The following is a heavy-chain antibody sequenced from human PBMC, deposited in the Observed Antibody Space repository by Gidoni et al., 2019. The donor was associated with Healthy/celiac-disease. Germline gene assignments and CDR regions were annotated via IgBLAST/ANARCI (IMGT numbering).Heavy chain of an antibody. CDR2: INHSGST. J-gene: IGHJ3*02. D-gene: IGHD6-6*01. CDR1: GGSFSGYS. Sequence: QVQLQQWGAGLLKPSETLYLTCAVYGGSFSGYSWSWIRQPPGKGLEWIGEINHSGSTNYHPSLKSRVTISVDTSKNQFSLKLSSVTAADTAVYYCASRGVRRLVAKGAFDIWGQGTMVTVSS. V-gene: IGHV4-34*01. CDR3: ASRGVRRLVAKGAFDI.